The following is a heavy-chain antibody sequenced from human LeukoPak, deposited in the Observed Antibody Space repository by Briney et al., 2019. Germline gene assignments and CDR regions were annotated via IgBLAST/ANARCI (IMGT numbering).Heavy chain of an antibody. V-gene: IGHV3-21*01. CDR1: GFILSSFD. D-gene: IGHD3-10*01. Sequence: ESLRLSCAPSGFILSSFDMNWVRPAPREGLGWVSSISRGRSYMYYADSVKGRFTIFRDNAKNSLYLQMNSLRAEDAAVYYCARGGSYCDSWGQGTLVTVSS. CDR2: ISRGRSYM. J-gene: IGHJ4*02. CDR3: ARGGSYCDS.